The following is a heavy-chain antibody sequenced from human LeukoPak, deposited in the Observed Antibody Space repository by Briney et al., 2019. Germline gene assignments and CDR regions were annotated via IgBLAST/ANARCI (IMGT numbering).Heavy chain of an antibody. CDR1: GGSISSYY. J-gene: IGHJ4*02. CDR2: IYYSGST. Sequence: PSETLSLTCTVSGGSISSYYWSWIRQPPGKGLECIGYIYYSGSTNYNPSLKSRVTISVDTSKNQFSLKLSSVTAADTAVYYCARATYEIGNDYWGQGTLVTVSS. V-gene: IGHV4-59*01. CDR3: ARATYEIGNDY. D-gene: IGHD3-22*01.